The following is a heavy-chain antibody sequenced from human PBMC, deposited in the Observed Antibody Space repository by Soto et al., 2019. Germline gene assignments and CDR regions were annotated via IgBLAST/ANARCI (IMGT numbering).Heavy chain of an antibody. D-gene: IGHD3-16*02. J-gene: IGHJ2*01. CDR1: GFSLSTSGVG. V-gene: IGHV2-5*02. Sequence: QITLKESGPTLVKPTQTLTLTCTFSGFSLSTSGVGVGWIRQPPGKALEWLALIYWDDDKRYSPSLKSRLTISKDTSKNQVVLTMTNMDPVDTATYYCAHTRPYDYVWGSYREDWYFDFWGRGTLVTVSS. CDR3: AHTRPYDYVWGSYREDWYFDF. CDR2: IYWDDDK.